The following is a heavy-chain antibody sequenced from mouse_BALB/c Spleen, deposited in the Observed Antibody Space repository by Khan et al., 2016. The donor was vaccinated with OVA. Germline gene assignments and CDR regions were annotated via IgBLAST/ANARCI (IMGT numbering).Heavy chain of an antibody. CDR3: VRGRTY. V-gene: IGHV3-2*02. J-gene: IGHJ3*01. Sequence: EVQLQESGPGLVKPSQSLSLTCTVTGYSITSDYAWNWIRQFPGNKLEWMGYINYSGDTSKNPSLKGRMSISRDTSKNQFFLQLNSVTTDDTATYYCVRGRTYWGQGTLVTVSA. CDR2: INYSGDT. CDR1: GYSITSDYA.